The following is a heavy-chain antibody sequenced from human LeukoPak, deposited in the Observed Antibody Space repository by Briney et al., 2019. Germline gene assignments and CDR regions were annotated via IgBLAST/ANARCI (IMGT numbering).Heavy chain of an antibody. CDR3: ARETSMNWLDP. CDR2: IYYSGST. CDR1: GGSISSYY. V-gene: IGHV4-59*01. Sequence: PSETLSLTCTVSGGSISSYYWSWIRQPPGKGLEWIGYIYYSGSTNYNPSLKSRVTISVDTSKNQFSLKLSSVTAADTAVYYCARETSMNWLDPWGQGTLVTVSS. J-gene: IGHJ5*02. D-gene: IGHD2/OR15-2a*01.